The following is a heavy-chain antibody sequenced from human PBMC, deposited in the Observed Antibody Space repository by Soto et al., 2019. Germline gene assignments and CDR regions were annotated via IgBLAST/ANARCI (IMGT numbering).Heavy chain of an antibody. D-gene: IGHD5-18*01. Sequence: GSLRLSCAASGVTFSSYAMSWVRQAPGKGLEWVSAISGSGGSTYYADSVKGRFTISRDNSKNTLYLQMNSLRAEDTAVYYCAKTIVDTAMAPLDYWGQGTLVTVSS. CDR1: GVTFSSYA. CDR2: ISGSGGST. CDR3: AKTIVDTAMAPLDY. V-gene: IGHV3-23*01. J-gene: IGHJ4*02.